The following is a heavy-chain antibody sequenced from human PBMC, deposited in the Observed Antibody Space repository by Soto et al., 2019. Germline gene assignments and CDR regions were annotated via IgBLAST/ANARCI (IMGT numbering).Heavy chain of an antibody. CDR2: INPDGGAT. CDR1: GFTFSSYW. V-gene: IGHV3-74*03. J-gene: IGHJ3*02. D-gene: IGHD6-19*01. Sequence: EDQLVESGGGLVQPGGSLRVSCAASGFTFSSYWMHWVRQVPGKGLVWVSRINPDGGATKYADSVRGRFIISRDNAQNSLYLEMDRLRVEDTAVYYCGGGLRSSGWDNDVWGIWGQGTMVTGSS. CDR3: GGGLRSSGWDNDVWGI.